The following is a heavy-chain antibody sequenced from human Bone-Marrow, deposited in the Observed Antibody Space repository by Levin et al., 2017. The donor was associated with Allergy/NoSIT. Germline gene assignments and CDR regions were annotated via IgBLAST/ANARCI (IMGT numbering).Heavy chain of an antibody. CDR1: GYSFDTYG. D-gene: IGHD3-3*01. J-gene: IGHJ6*02. CDR2: ISTYNGNT. CDR3: AREGNVDYWNGYLYYGMDV. Sequence: EASVKVSCKASGYSFDTYGISWVRQGPGQGLEWMGWISTYNGNTKYAQNFQGRVTFSTDTSTNTAYMEMRSLRADDTAVYYCAREGNVDYWNGYLYYGMDVWGQGTTVTVSS. V-gene: IGHV1-18*01.